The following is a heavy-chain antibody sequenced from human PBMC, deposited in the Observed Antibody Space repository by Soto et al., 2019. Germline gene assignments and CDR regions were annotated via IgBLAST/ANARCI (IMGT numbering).Heavy chain of an antibody. Sequence: EVQLVESGGDLVKPGRSLRLSCVGSGFTFADYAVTWFRQAPGKGLEWVGFITSKAYGGTAEYAASVKGRFTISRDDSKSIAYLQMKSLKTEDTAVYYWTRVARDGCGPPFDYGGQGTLVTVSS. V-gene: IGHV3-49*05. D-gene: IGHD2-21*01. CDR1: GFTFADYA. J-gene: IGHJ4*02. CDR3: TRVARDGCGPPFDY. CDR2: ITSKAYGGTA.